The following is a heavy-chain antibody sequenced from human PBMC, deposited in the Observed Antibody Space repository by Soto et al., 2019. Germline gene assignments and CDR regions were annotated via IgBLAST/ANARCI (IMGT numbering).Heavy chain of an antibody. D-gene: IGHD4-17*01. CDR3: TKDPFGDHGYYYHYYMAV. CDR1: GFTFSNAW. Sequence: LRLSCATSGFTFSNAWMSWVRQAPGKGLEWIGRIKSKTDGGTTDYAAPVKGRFTISRDDSKNTLYLQMNSLKTEDTAVYYCTKDPFGDHGYYYHYYMAVPAKRSTVTVSS. CDR2: IKSKTDGGTT. V-gene: IGHV3-15*01. J-gene: IGHJ6*03.